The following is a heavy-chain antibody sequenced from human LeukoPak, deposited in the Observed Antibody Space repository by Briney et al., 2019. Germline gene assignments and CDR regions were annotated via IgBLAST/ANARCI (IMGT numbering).Heavy chain of an antibody. CDR3: ARDKGNPVAMSWFDP. Sequence: GGSLRLSCAASGFTFSTYTMNWVRQAPGKGLEWVSSISSSSTYIYYADSVKGRFTISRDNAKNSLYLQMNSLRAEDTAVYYCARDKGNPVAMSWFDPWGQGTLVTVSS. CDR1: GFTFSTYT. CDR2: ISSSSTYI. V-gene: IGHV3-21*01. J-gene: IGHJ5*02. D-gene: IGHD5-12*01.